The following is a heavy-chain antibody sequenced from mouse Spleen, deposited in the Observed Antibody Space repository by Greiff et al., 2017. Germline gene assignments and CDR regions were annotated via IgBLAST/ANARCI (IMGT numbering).Heavy chain of an antibody. CDR1: GFTFSSHG. CDR3: ARDGGYGY. J-gene: IGHJ2*01. CDR2: IYSSGGCT. D-gene: IGHD2-2*01. V-gene: IGHV5-6-3*01. Sequence: EVKLVESGGGSVQPGGSLKLFCAASGFTFSSHGMSWVRQTPDKRLELVATIYSSGGCTYYPDSVKGRFTITRDNAKNALYLQMSSRKSEVTAMYYCARDGGYGYWGQSTTRTVSS.